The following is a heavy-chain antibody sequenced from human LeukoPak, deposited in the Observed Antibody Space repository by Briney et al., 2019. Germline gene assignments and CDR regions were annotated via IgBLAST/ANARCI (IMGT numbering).Heavy chain of an antibody. CDR2: IIPILGIA. CDR3: ARDPPVVPAATSDIPGY. D-gene: IGHD2-2*01. J-gene: IGHJ4*02. V-gene: IGHV1-69*04. CDR1: GGTFSSYA. Sequence: SVKVSCKASGGTFSSYAISWVRQAPGQGLERMGRIIPILGIANYAQKFQGRVTITADKSTSTAYMELSSLRSEDTAVYYCARDPPVVPAATSDIPGYWGQGTLVTVSS.